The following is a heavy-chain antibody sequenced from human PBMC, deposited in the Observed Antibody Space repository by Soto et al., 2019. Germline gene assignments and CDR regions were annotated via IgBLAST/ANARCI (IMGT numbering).Heavy chain of an antibody. D-gene: IGHD2-2*01. CDR2: IVPIFGTA. CDR3: ASRGHQEDAYYGMDV. Sequence: SVKVTCKASGGTFSSYAISWVRQAPGQGLEWMGGIVPIFGTANYAQKFQGRVTITADKSTSTAYMELSSLRSEDTAVYYCASRGHQEDAYYGMDVWGQGTTVTVSS. CDR1: GGTFSSYA. J-gene: IGHJ6*02. V-gene: IGHV1-69*06.